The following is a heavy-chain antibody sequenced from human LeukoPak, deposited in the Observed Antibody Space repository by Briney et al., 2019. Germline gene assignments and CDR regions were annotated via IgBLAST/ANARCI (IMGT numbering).Heavy chain of an antibody. CDR2: IYTSGST. Sequence: SETLSLTCTVSGGSISSYYWSWIRQPPGKGLEWIGYIYTSGSTNYNPSLKSRVTISVDTSKNQFSLKLSSVTAADTAVYYCARDRTITIFGVANDGFDPWGQGTLVTVSS. J-gene: IGHJ5*02. V-gene: IGHV4-4*08. CDR1: GGSISSYY. CDR3: ARDRTITIFGVANDGFDP. D-gene: IGHD3-3*01.